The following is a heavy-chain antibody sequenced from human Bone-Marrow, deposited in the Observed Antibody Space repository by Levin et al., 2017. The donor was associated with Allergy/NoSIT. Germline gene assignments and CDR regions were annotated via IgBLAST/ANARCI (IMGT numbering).Heavy chain of an antibody. CDR2: INPDGATV. D-gene: IGHD2-15*01. CDR1: GYSFTAYF. J-gene: IGHJ6*02. Sequence: ASVKVSCKTSGYSFTAYFIHWLRQAPGQGLQWMGRINPDGATVRYAQKFQDRLIMTSDTSTSTVYMELSSLRSDDTALYYCARDLVGTGGAMDVWGQGTTVIVSS. V-gene: IGHV1-46*01. CDR3: ARDLVGTGGAMDV.